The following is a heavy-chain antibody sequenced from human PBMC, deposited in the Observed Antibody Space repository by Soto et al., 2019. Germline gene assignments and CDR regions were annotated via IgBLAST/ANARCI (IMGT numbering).Heavy chain of an antibody. CDR1: GGSIRSGGYY. CDR2: IYYSGRT. Sequence: QVQLQESGPGLVKPSQTLSLTCTVSGGSIRSGGYYWSWIRQHPGKGLEWIGYIYYSGRTYYNPSLKSRVTISVDTSKNQFSLKLSSVTAADTAVYYCARETSRYYYYYMDVWGKGTTVTVSS. V-gene: IGHV4-31*03. CDR3: ARETSRYYYYYMDV. J-gene: IGHJ6*03.